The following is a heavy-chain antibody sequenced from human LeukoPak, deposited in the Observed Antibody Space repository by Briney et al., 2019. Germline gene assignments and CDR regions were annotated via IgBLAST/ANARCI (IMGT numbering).Heavy chain of an antibody. CDR2: MYYSGIT. D-gene: IGHD6-6*01. Sequence: SEALSLTCSVSGGSIDNHYWSWIRQPPGEGLEWIGYMYYSGITNYNPSLQGRVTISVDTSKNHFSPKLRSVTASDTAVYYCARLSVAAEYYFDYWGQGTLVTVSS. V-gene: IGHV4-59*08. CDR1: GGSIDNHY. CDR3: ARLSVAAEYYFDY. J-gene: IGHJ4*02.